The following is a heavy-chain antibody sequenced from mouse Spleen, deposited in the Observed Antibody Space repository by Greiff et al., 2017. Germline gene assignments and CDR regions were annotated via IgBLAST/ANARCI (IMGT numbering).Heavy chain of an antibody. CDR1: GYSITSDYA. CDR3: ARGGLLRGMDY. CDR2: ISYSGST. Sequence: EVQLVESGPGLVKPSQSLSLTCTVTGYSITSDYAWNWVRQFPGNKLEWMGYISYSGSTSYNPSLKSRISITRDTSKNQFFLQLNSVTTEDTATYYCARGGLLRGMDYWGQGTSVTVSS. V-gene: IGHV3-2*02. J-gene: IGHJ4*01. D-gene: IGHD2-3*01.